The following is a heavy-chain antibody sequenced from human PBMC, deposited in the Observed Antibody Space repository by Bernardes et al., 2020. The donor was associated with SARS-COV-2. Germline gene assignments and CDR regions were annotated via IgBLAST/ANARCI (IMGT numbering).Heavy chain of an antibody. CDR3: SRDTYYEKSAYYFSHYYYDMDV. J-gene: IGHJ6*02. D-gene: IGHD3-22*01. CDR2: ISGGSSYI. CDR1: GFTFRDST. Sequence: LVLSCAASGFTFRDSTMNWVRQAPGPGLEWVSSISGGSSYIYYADSIKGRFTISRDNAKNSLYLQMNSLRAEDTAVYYCSRDTYYEKSAYYFSHYYYDMDVWGQGTAVTVSS. V-gene: IGHV3-21*01.